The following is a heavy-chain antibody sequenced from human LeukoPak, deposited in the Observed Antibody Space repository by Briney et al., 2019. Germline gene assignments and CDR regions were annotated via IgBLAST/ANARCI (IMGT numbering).Heavy chain of an antibody. CDR1: GGSFSGYY. J-gene: IGHJ5*02. CDR3: ASSEGEIFWFDP. D-gene: IGHD3-10*01. Sequence: SETLSLTCAVYGGSFSGYYWSWIRQPPGKGLEWIGEINHSGSTNYNPSLKSRVTISVDTSKNQFSLKLSSVTAADTAVYYCASSEGEIFWFDPWGQGTRHRLL. CDR2: INHSGST. V-gene: IGHV4-34*01.